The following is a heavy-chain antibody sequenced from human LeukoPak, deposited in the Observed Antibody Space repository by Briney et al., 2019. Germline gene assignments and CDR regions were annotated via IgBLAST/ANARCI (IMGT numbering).Heavy chain of an antibody. Sequence: SETLSLTCTVSGYSISSSYYWGWIRQPPGKGLEWIGSIHYSGNANYNPSLESRVTISLDTTKNQFSLKLRFVTAADTAVYYCTRHIPVSMVDTWGQGTLVTVSS. D-gene: IGHD2-21*01. J-gene: IGHJ5*02. CDR2: IHYSGNA. CDR1: GYSISSSYY. CDR3: TRHIPVSMVDT. V-gene: IGHV4-38-2*02.